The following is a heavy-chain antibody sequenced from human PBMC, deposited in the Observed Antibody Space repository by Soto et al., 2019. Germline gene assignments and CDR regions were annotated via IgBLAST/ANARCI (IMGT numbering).Heavy chain of an antibody. V-gene: IGHV1-69*01. CDR3: ARDGGRHSGGIDY. D-gene: IGHD1-26*01. CDR2: IIPIFGTA. CDR1: GGTFSSYS. Sequence: QVQLVQSGAEVKKPGSSVKVSCKASGGTFSSYSINWVRQAPGQGLEWMGEIIPIFGTANYAQKFQGRVTITADESTSPAYMALSSLRSEDTAVYYCARDGGRHSGGIDYWGQGTLVTVSS. J-gene: IGHJ4*02.